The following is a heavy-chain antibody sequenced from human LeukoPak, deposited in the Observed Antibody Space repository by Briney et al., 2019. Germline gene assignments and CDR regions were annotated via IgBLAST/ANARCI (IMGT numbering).Heavy chain of an antibody. D-gene: IGHD1-26*01. J-gene: IGHJ4*02. V-gene: IGHV3-53*01. Sequence: PGGSLRLSCAASGFTVSSNYMSWVRQAPGKGLEWVSVIYSGGSTYYADSVKGQFTISRDNAKNTLYLQMNSLRAEDTAVYYCARGLSGIVGATVDYWGQGTLVTVSS. CDR2: IYSGGST. CDR1: GFTVSSNY. CDR3: ARGLSGIVGATVDY.